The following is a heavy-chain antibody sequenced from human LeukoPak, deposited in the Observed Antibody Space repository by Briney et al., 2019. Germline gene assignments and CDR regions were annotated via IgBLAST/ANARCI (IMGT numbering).Heavy chain of an antibody. Sequence: GASVKVSCKVSGYTLTELSMHWVRQAPGKGLEWMGGFDPEDGETIYAQKFQVRVTMTEDTSTDTAYMELSSLRSEDTAVYYCATVRTGSSWYYFDYWGQGTLVTVSS. CDR3: ATVRTGSSWYYFDY. CDR1: GYTLTELS. V-gene: IGHV1-24*01. J-gene: IGHJ4*02. CDR2: FDPEDGET. D-gene: IGHD6-13*01.